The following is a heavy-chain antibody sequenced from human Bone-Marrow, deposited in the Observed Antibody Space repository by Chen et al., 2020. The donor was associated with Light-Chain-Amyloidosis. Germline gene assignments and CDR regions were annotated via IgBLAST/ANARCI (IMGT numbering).Heavy chain of an antibody. Sequence: EVQLVESGGGLVQPGGSLRLSCAASGFTFTSHWMSWVRQAPGRGLEWVANIKQGGSAKYYVDSVKGRFTISRDDAKNSLYLQMNSLRAEDTAVYYCATDFSVTHWGQGTLVTVSS. D-gene: IGHD2-21*02. V-gene: IGHV3-7*01. CDR1: GFTFTSHW. J-gene: IGHJ4*02. CDR2: IKQGGSAK. CDR3: ATDFSVTH.